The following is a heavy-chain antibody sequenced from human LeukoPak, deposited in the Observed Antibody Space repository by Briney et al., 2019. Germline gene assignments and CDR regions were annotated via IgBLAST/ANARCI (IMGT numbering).Heavy chain of an antibody. D-gene: IGHD6-19*01. V-gene: IGHV3-23*01. CDR2: ISGSGSDT. J-gene: IGHJ4*02. CDR1: GLTFTNYG. Sequence: GGSLRLSCAASGLTFTNYGMTWVRQAPGKGLEWVSSISGSGSDTYYADSVRGRFTISRDNSKNTLYVQMVSLRAEDKAIYYCAGSSGWWAHDYWGQGTLVTVSS. CDR3: AGSSGWWAHDY.